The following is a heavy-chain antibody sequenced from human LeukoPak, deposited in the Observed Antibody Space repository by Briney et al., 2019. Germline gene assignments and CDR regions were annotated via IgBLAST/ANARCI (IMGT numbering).Heavy chain of an antibody. CDR3: ARVIGAAAGPGGNAFDI. V-gene: IGHV4-39*07. CDR2: IYYSGST. CDR1: GGSISSYY. Sequence: PSETLSLTCTVSGGSISSYYWGWIRQPPGKGLEWIGSIYYSGSTYYNPSLKSRVTISVDTSKNQFSLKLSSVTAADTAVYYCARVIGAAAGPGGNAFDIWGQGTMVTVSS. D-gene: IGHD6-13*01. J-gene: IGHJ3*02.